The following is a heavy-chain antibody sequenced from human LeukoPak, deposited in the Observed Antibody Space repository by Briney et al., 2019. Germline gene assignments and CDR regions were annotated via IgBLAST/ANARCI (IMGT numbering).Heavy chain of an antibody. Sequence: GGSLRLSCAASGLSLSSYGMHWVRQAPGKGLEWVAIISYDGGNKYYGDSVKGRFTISRDASKNTLYLQMNSLTAEDTAVYYCAKDQAYYSDNSAYCYFDYWGQGTLVTVSS. CDR3: AKDQAYYSDNSAYCYFDY. V-gene: IGHV3-30*18. J-gene: IGHJ4*02. CDR1: GLSLSSYG. D-gene: IGHD3-22*01. CDR2: ISYDGGNK.